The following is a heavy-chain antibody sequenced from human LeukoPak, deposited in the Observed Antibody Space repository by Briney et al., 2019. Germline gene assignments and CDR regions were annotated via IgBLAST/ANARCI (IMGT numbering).Heavy chain of an antibody. D-gene: IGHD6-6*01. CDR3: ARSSYSSSSSV. J-gene: IGHJ3*01. Sequence: GGCLRLSCAVSGFTFSGFWMSWSRQAPGKGLEWVASINSDGSEGYYADVVKGRFTISRDNAKNSLYLQINSLRAEDTAVYYCARSSYSSSSSVWGQGTMVTVSS. CDR2: INSDGSEG. V-gene: IGHV3-7*03. CDR1: GFTFSGFW.